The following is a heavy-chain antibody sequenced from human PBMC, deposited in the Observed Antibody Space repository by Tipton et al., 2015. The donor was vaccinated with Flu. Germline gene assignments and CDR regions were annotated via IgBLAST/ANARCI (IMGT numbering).Heavy chain of an antibody. D-gene: IGHD3-10*01. J-gene: IGHJ6*02. Sequence: TLSLTCTVSGGSISSYYWSWIRQPPGKGLEWIGYIYYSGSTNYNPSLKSRVTISVDTSKNQFSLKLSLVTAADTAVYYCARSPMVRGVPSGYYYYYYGMDVWGQGTTVTVSS. CDR1: GGSISSYY. CDR2: IYYSGST. V-gene: IGHV4-59*01. CDR3: ARSPMVRGVPSGYYYYYYGMDV.